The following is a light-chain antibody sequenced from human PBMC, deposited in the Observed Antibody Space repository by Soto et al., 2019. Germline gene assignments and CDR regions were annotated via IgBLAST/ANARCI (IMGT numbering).Light chain of an antibody. V-gene: IGKV3-20*01. CDR3: QQYGSSPT. CDR2: GAS. CDR1: QSVSNNY. Sequence: EIVLTQSPGTLSLSPWERATLSCRASQSVSNNYLAGYQQKPGQAPRRLIYGASTRATGIPDRFSGSGSGTDFTLTIGRLEPEDFAVYYYQQYGSSPTFGEGTRLEIK. J-gene: IGKJ5*01.